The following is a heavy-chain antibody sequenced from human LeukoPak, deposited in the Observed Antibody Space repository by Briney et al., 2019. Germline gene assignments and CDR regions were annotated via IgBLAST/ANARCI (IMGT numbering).Heavy chain of an antibody. CDR2: IYHSGST. CDR1: GGSISSGDYY. J-gene: IGHJ4*02. Sequence: PSETLSLTCTVSGGSISSGDYYWSWIRQPPGKGLEWIGSIYHSGSTYYNPSLKSRVTISVDTSKNQFSLKLSSVTAADMAVYYCTRHQWWLAPRNFDYWGQGTLVTVSS. CDR3: TRHQWWLAPRNFDY. V-gene: IGHV4-39*01. D-gene: IGHD2-8*01.